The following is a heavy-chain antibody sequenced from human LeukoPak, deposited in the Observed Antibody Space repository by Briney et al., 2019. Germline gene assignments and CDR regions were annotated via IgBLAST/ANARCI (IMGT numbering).Heavy chain of an antibody. CDR1: GYIFSSFG. V-gene: IGHV1-18*01. CDR2: INTYNGNT. CDR3: ARIRDGYNDAYDI. D-gene: IGHD5-24*01. Sequence: ASVKVSCKASGYIFSSFGISWVRQAPGQGLEWMGWINTYNGNTNYAQKFQGRVTMTTDTSTSTVYMELSSLRSEDTAIYYCARIRDGYNDAYDIWGQGTVVTVPS. J-gene: IGHJ3*02.